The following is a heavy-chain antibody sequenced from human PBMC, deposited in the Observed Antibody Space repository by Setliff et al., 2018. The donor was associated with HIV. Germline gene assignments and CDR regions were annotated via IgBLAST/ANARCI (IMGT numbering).Heavy chain of an antibody. D-gene: IGHD3-22*01. CDR1: GGSISSGRYY. CDR2: IYTSGST. Sequence: SETLSLTCTVSGGSISSGRYYWTWIRQPAGKGLEWIGRIYTSGSTNYNPSLKSRVTISVGTSKNQFSLKLSSVTAADTAVYYCARGLSFYDPGGFDYWGQGTLVTVSS. V-gene: IGHV4-61*02. CDR3: ARGLSFYDPGGFDY. J-gene: IGHJ4*02.